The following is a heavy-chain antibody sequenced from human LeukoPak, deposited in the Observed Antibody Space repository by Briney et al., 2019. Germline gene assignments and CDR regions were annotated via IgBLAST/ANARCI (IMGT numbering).Heavy chain of an antibody. J-gene: IGHJ4*02. Sequence: PGGSLRLSCAASGFSFSSYAMHWVRQAPGKGLEWVAAIPNDGSKTYYADSVKGRFTISRDNSKNTLYLQMNSLRTEDTAVYYCASRTRTYYDFWSGYYPQPYFDYWGQGTLVTVSS. V-gene: IGHV3-30-3*01. CDR2: IPNDGSKT. CDR3: ASRTRTYYDFWSGYYPQPYFDY. D-gene: IGHD3-3*01. CDR1: GFSFSSYA.